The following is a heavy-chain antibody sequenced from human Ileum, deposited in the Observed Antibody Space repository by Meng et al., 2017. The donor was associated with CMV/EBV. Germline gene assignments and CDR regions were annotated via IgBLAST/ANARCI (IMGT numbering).Heavy chain of an antibody. CDR1: GFTFSSYA. D-gene: IGHD1-1*01. CDR2: LGNTGGNA. Sequence: GESLKISCVTSGFTFSSYAMNWDRQAPGKGLEWISALGNTGGNAYYADSVKGRFTISRDNSKNTLYLHMNSLRAEDTAVYFCAKDGIPYRYFQHWGQGTLVTVSS. J-gene: IGHJ1*01. V-gene: IGHV3-23*01. CDR3: AKDGIPYRYFQH.